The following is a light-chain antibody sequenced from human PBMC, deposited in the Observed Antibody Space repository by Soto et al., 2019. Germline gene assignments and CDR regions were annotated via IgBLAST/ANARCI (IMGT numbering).Light chain of an antibody. Sequence: EIVLTQSPGTLSLSPGERATLSCRASQSVSSNYITRYQQKPGQAPRRLIFGASSRATGIPDRFSGSGSGTDFTLTISRLEPEDFAVYYCQQYGSSPSTFGQGTKVDIK. CDR2: GAS. CDR1: QSVSSNY. CDR3: QQYGSSPST. J-gene: IGKJ1*01. V-gene: IGKV3-20*01.